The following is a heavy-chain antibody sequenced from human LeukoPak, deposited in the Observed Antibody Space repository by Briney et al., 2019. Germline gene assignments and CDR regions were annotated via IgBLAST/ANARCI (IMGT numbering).Heavy chain of an antibody. V-gene: IGHV1-2*02. J-gene: IGHJ4*02. CDR1: GYTFTGYY. CDR3: ATYGSWCGGDCYSYFDY. D-gene: IGHD2-21*02. Sequence: ASVKVSCKASGYTFTGYYMHWVRQAPGQGLEWMGWINPNSGGTNYAQKFQGRVTMTEDTSTDTAYMELSSLRSEDTAVYYCATYGSWCGGDCYSYFDYWGQGTLVTVSS. CDR2: INPNSGGT.